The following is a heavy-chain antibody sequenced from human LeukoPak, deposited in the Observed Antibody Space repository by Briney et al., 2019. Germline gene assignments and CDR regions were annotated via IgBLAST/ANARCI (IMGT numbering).Heavy chain of an antibody. CDR2: INAGNGNT. J-gene: IGHJ5*02. V-gene: IGHV1-3*01. CDR1: GYTFTSYA. Sequence: ASVTVSCKASGYTFTSYAMHWVRQAPGRRLEWMGWINAGNGNTKYSQKFQGRVTITRDTSASTAYMELSSLRSEDTAVYYCARDRRQLWLRGGYLVDPWGQGTLVTVSS. CDR3: ARDRRQLWLRGGYLVDP. D-gene: IGHD5-18*01.